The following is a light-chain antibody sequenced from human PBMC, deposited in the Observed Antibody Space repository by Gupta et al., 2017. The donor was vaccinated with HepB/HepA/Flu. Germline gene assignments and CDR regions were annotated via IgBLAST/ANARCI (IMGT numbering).Light chain of an antibody. CDR1: SSHIGAGYG. J-gene: IGLJ2*01. Sequence: QSVLTQPPSVSGAPGQRLTISCTGRSSHIGAGYGVHWYQQLPSTAPKLLISGNSRRPSGVPDRFSGSKSGTSASRAITGLQAEDEAEYYCQSYDNTLSGSLFGGGTRLIVL. CDR3: QSYDNTLSGSL. CDR2: GNS. V-gene: IGLV1-40*01.